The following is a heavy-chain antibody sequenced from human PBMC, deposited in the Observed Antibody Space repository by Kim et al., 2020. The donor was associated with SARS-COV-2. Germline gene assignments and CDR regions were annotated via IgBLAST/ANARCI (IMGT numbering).Heavy chain of an antibody. Sequence: GGSLRLSCAASGFTFSSYAMHWVRQAPGKGLEWVAVISYDGSNKYYADSVKGRFTISRDNSKNTLYLQMNSLRAEDTAVYYCARDREVVAATPLYYFDY. CDR1: GFTFSSYA. D-gene: IGHD2-15*01. CDR2: ISYDGSNK. V-gene: IGHV3-30*04. J-gene: IGHJ4*01. CDR3: ARDREVVAATPLYYFDY.